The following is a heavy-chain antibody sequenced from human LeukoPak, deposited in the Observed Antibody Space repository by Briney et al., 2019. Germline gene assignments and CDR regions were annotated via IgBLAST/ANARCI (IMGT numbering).Heavy chain of an antibody. V-gene: IGHV1-8*03. CDR3: ARGQSDYVWGSFRGYAFDI. Sequence: ASVKVSCKASGYTFTAFDVSWVRQATGQGLEWMGWMNPNSGNTGYAQKFQGRVTITRNTSISTAYMELSSLRSEDTAVYYCARGQSDYVWGSFRGYAFDIWGQGTMVTVSS. CDR1: GYTFTAFD. J-gene: IGHJ3*02. CDR2: MNPNSGNT. D-gene: IGHD3-16*01.